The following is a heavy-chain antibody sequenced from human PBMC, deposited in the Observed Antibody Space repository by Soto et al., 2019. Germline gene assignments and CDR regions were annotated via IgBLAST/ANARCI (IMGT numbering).Heavy chain of an antibody. CDR2: ISYDGSNK. D-gene: IGHD3-22*01. V-gene: IGHV3-30*18. CDR1: GFTFSSYG. J-gene: IGHJ1*01. Sequence: GGSLRLSCAASGFTFSSYGMHWVRQAPGKGLEWVAVISYDGSNKYYADSVKGRFTISRDNSKNTLYLQMNSLRAEDTAMYYCAKDYYDSSGYPEYFQHWGQGTLVTVSS. CDR3: AKDYYDSSGYPEYFQH.